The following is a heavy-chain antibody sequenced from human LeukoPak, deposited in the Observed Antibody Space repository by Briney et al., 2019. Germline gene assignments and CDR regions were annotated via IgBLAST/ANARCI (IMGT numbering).Heavy chain of an antibody. V-gene: IGHV5-51*01. J-gene: IGHJ4*02. Sequence: GESLKISFQASGYRFTTYWIGWVRPMPGKGREWMGIIYPGDSDTRYSPSFEGQVTISADKSITTAYLQWSSLKASDTAMYYCARQITDQSSGYDSIDYWGQGTLVTVSS. CDR1: GYRFTTYW. CDR3: ARQITDQSSGYDSIDY. CDR2: IYPGDSDT. D-gene: IGHD5-12*01.